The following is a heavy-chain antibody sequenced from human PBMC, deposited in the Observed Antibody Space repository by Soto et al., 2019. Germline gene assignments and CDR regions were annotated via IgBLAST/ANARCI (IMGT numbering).Heavy chain of an antibody. CDR3: ARDYYDFWSGYLNAFDI. CDR2: ISSSSSYI. CDR1: GFTFSSYS. D-gene: IGHD3-3*01. Sequence: EVQLVESGGGLVKPGGSLRLSCAASGFTFSSYSMNWVRQAPGKGLEWVSSISSSSSYIYYADSVKGRFTISRDNAKNSLYLQMNSLRAEDTAVYYCARDYYDFWSGYLNAFDIWGQGKMVTVSS. J-gene: IGHJ3*02. V-gene: IGHV3-21*01.